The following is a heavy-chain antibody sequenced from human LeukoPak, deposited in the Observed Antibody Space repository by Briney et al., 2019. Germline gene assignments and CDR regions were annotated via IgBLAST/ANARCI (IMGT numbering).Heavy chain of an antibody. CDR1: GGSISSGTYF. Sequence: KASETLSLTCTVSGGSISSGTYFWTWIRQPAGKGLEWIGRIYTSGSTNYNPSLKSRVTISQDTSKNQFSLKLRSVTAADTAVYFCTREGLGIESFDYWGQGTLVTVSS. CDR2: IYTSGST. V-gene: IGHV4-61*02. D-gene: IGHD7-27*01. CDR3: TREGLGIESFDY. J-gene: IGHJ4*02.